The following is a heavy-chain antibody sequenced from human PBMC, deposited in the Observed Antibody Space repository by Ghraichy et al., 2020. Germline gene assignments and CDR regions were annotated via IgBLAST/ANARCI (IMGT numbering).Heavy chain of an antibody. CDR1: GGSFSGYY. Sequence: SQTLSLTCAVYGGSFSGYYWSWIRQPPGKGLEWIGEINHSGSTNYNPSLKSRVTISVDTSKNQFSPKLSSVTAADTAVYYCARGGSSGWYGGIDYWGQGTLVTVSS. J-gene: IGHJ4*02. CDR3: ARGGSSGWYGGIDY. V-gene: IGHV4-34*01. D-gene: IGHD6-19*01. CDR2: INHSGST.